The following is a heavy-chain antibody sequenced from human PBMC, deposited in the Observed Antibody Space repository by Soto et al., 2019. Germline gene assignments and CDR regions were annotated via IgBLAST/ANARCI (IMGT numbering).Heavy chain of an antibody. D-gene: IGHD6-13*01. CDR1: RYSFTSYW. CDR3: ARHGFGVAAAGYYYDYGMDV. Sequence: GESLNFSCKGSRYSFTSYWISWVCQMPGKGLEWMGRIDPSDSYTNYSPSFQGHVTISADKSISTAYLQGSSLKASDTAMYYCARHGFGVAAAGYYYDYGMDVWGQGTTVTVSS. J-gene: IGHJ6*02. CDR2: IDPSDSYT. V-gene: IGHV5-10-1*01.